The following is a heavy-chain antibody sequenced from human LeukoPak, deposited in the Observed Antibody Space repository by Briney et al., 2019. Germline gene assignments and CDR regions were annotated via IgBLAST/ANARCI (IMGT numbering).Heavy chain of an antibody. CDR3: AKVTTGGGAQGNNWFDP. J-gene: IGHJ5*02. CDR2: ISGSGGST. V-gene: IGHV3-23*01. CDR1: GFTFSGYA. Sequence: PGGSLRLSCAASGFTFSGYAMSWVRQAPGKGLEWVSYISGSGGSTYYADSVKGRFTISRDRSKNTLYLQMNSLRAEDTALYYCAKVTTGGGAQGNNWFDPWGQGTLVTVSS. D-gene: IGHD3-16*01.